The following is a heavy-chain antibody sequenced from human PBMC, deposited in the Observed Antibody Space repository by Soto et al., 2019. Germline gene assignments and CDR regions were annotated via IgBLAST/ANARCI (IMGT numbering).Heavy chain of an antibody. CDR1: GGSISSGGYY. CDR2: IYYSGST. Sequence: QVQLQESGPGLVKPSQTLSLTCTVSGGSISSGGYYWSWIRQHPGQGLEWIGYIYYSGSTYYNPSLKSRGTISVDTSKNQFSLELSSVTAADTAVYYCSRDRGGDYVFLSGPSYNWFDPLGQGTLVTVSS. J-gene: IGHJ5*02. V-gene: IGHV4-31*03. D-gene: IGHD3-3*01. CDR3: SRDRGGDYVFLSGPSYNWFDP.